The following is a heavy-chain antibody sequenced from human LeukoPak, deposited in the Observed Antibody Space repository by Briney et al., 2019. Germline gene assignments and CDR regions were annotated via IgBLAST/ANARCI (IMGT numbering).Heavy chain of an antibody. V-gene: IGHV4-34*01. Sequence: SATLSLTCAVYGRSFSGYYWSWIRQPPGKGLEWIGEINHRGSTNYNPSLKSRVTISVDTSKNQFSLKLSSVTAADTAVYYCARESIAADWFDPWGQGTLVTVSS. CDR1: GRSFSGYY. CDR2: INHRGST. J-gene: IGHJ5*02. D-gene: IGHD6-13*01. CDR3: ARESIAADWFDP.